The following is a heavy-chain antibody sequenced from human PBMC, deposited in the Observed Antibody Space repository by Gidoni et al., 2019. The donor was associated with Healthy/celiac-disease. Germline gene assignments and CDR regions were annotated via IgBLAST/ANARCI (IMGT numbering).Heavy chain of an antibody. CDR2: IYYSGST. CDR1: GGSISSSSYY. V-gene: IGHV4-39*01. CDR3: ARHGEDIVVVVAAHFDY. D-gene: IGHD2-15*01. J-gene: IGHJ4*02. Sequence: QLQLQESGPGLVKPSETLSLTCTVSGGSISSSSYYWGWIRQPPGKGLEWIGSIYYSGSTYYNPSLKSRVTISVDTSKNQFSLKLSSVTAADTAVYYCARHGEDIVVVVAAHFDYWGQGTLVTVSS.